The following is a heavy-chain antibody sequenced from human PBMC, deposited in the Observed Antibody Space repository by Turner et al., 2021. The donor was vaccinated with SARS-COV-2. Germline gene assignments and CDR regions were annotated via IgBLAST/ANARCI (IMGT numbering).Heavy chain of an antibody. V-gene: IGHV3-23*01. J-gene: IGHJ4*02. CDR2: ISGSGGST. D-gene: IGHD6-13*01. Sequence: EVQLLESGGGLVQPGGSLRLSCAASGFIFSSYGMSWVRQAPGKGLEWVSAISGSGGSTYYADSVKGRFTISRDNSKNTLYLQMNSLRAEDTAVYYCARDPPTSLTAAGTILPFDYWGQGTLVTVSS. CDR3: ARDPPTSLTAAGTILPFDY. CDR1: GFIFSSYG.